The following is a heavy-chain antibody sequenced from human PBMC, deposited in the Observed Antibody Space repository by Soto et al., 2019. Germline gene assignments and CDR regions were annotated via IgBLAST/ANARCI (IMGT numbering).Heavy chain of an antibody. CDR2: IDPSDSYT. D-gene: IGHD5-12*01. J-gene: IGHJ6*02. CDR3: ASLSLDIAMLSRYGMDV. Sequence: GESLKISCKDSGYRFTSFWINWVRQMPGKGLEWMGKIDPSDSYTNYSPSFQGHVTISADKSISTAYLPWSILKASATAMYYGASLSLDIAMLSRYGMDVGGQGTSVTVSS. V-gene: IGHV5-10-1*01. CDR1: GYRFTSFW.